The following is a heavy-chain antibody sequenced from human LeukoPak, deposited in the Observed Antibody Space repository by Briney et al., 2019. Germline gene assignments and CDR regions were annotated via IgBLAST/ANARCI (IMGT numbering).Heavy chain of an antibody. CDR1: GYTFTGYY. CDR2: INPNSGGT. J-gene: IGHJ6*02. CDR3: ARGLDAPLFYYYYGMDV. Sequence: ASVKVSCKASGYTFTGYYMHWVRQAPGQGLEWMGWINPNSGGTNYAQKFQGWVTMTRNTSISTAYMELSSLRSEDTAVYYCARGLDAPLFYYYYGMDVWGQGTLVTVSS. V-gene: IGHV1-2*04.